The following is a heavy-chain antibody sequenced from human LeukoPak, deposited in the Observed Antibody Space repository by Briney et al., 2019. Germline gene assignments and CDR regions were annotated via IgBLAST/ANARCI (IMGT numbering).Heavy chain of an antibody. Sequence: ASVKVSCKASGYTFTGYHIHWVRQAPGQGLEWMGWINPNSGGTNYAQKFQGRVTMTRDTSISTGYMELSRLRSDDTAVYFCATYSGNFDYWGQGTLVTVSS. J-gene: IGHJ4*02. CDR3: ATYSGNFDY. D-gene: IGHD1-26*01. CDR1: GYTFTGYH. V-gene: IGHV1-2*02. CDR2: INPNSGGT.